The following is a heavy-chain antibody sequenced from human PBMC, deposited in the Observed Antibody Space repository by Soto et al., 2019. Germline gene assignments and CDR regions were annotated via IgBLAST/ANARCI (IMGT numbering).Heavy chain of an antibody. J-gene: IGHJ6*02. CDR1: GGSVSSGSYY. V-gene: IGHV4-61*01. CDR3: ARAHEYYDILTGLGYYYYVMDV. D-gene: IGHD3-9*01. CDR2: IYYSGST. Sequence: PSETLSLTCTVSGGSVSSGSYYWSWIRQPPGKGLEWIGYIYYSGSTNYNPSLKSRVTISVDTSKNQFSLKLSSVTAADTAVYYCARAHEYYDILTGLGYYYYVMDVWGQGTTVTVSS.